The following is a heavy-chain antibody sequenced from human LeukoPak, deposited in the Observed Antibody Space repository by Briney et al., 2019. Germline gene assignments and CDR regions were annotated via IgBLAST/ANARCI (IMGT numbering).Heavy chain of an antibody. CDR2: ISSSGSTV. J-gene: IGHJ3*02. V-gene: IGHV3-48*03. Sequence: PGGSLRLSCAASGFTFSSYEMNWVRQAPGKGLEWVSYISSSGSTVYYADSVKGRFTVSRDNAKNSLYLQMNSLRDEDTAVCYCAHVKARSGSTFDIWGQGTMVTVSS. CDR3: AHVKARSGSTFDI. CDR1: GFTFSSYE. D-gene: IGHD3-10*01.